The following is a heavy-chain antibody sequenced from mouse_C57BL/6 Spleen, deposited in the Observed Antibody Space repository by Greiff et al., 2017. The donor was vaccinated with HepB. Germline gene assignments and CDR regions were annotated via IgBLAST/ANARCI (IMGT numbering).Heavy chain of an antibody. Sequence: VQLQQSGPELVKPGASVKIPCKASGYTFTDYNMDWVKQSHGKSLEWIGDINPNNGGTIYNQKFKGKATLTVDKSSSTAYMELRSLTSEDTAVYYCARGDYEGAWFAYWGQGTLVTVSA. D-gene: IGHD2-4*01. CDR2: INPNNGGT. V-gene: IGHV1-18*01. CDR1: GYTFTDYN. CDR3: ARGDYEGAWFAY. J-gene: IGHJ3*01.